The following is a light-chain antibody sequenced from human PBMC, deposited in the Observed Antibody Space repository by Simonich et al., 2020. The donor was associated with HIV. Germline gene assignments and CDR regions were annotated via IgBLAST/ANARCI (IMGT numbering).Light chain of an antibody. Sequence: NFMLTQPHSVSESPGTTVTISCTRSSGSIASNYVQWYQQRPGSAPTTVIYEDNQRPSGGPDRFSGSIDSSSNSASLTISGLKTEDESDYYCQSYDSSNQVFGGGTKLTVL. V-gene: IGLV6-57*03. J-gene: IGLJ3*02. CDR2: EDN. CDR3: QSYDSSNQV. CDR1: SGSIASNY.